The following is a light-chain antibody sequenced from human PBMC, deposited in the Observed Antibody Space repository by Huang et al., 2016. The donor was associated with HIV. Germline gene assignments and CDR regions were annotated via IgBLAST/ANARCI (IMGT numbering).Light chain of an antibody. Sequence: EIVMTQSPATLSVSPGERATLSCRASQSVRSNLAWYQQKPGQAPRLRIYGASTRATAIPPRFSGSGSGTEFTLTISSLQSEDFAVYYWQQYNNWPPWTFGQGTKVEIK. V-gene: IGKV3-15*01. CDR2: GAS. CDR3: QQYNNWPPWT. CDR1: QSVRSN. J-gene: IGKJ1*01.